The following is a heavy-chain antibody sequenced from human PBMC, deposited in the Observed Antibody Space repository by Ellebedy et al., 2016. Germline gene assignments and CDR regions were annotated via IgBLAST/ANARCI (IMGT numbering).Heavy chain of an antibody. D-gene: IGHD1-20*01. CDR2: INHRGNT. CDR3: ARGGYVHYNYCMDV. Sequence: SETLSLTXAVYGGSFSDYFWTWIRQSPGKGLEWIGEINHRGNTNYNPFLKSRVTISVETSKNQFSLRLRSVTAADTALYYCARGGYVHYNYCMDVWGQGTTVTVSS. J-gene: IGHJ6*02. CDR1: GGSFSDYF. V-gene: IGHV4-34*01.